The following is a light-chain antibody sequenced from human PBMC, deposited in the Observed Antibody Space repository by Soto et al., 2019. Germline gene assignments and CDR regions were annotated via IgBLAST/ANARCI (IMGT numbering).Light chain of an antibody. J-gene: IGLJ3*02. CDR3: GTWDSSLSTNGV. CDR1: SSNIGNNY. CDR2: DNN. Sequence: QSVLTQPPSVSAAPGQKVSISCSGSSSNIGNNYVSWYQQLPGTAPKLLIYDNNKRPSGIPDRFSGSKSGTSATLVITGLQAGDEADYYCGTWDSSLSTNGVFGGGTKLTVL. V-gene: IGLV1-51*01.